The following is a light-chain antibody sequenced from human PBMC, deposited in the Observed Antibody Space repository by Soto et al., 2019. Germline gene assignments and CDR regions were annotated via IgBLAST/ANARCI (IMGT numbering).Light chain of an antibody. CDR3: QQYNSWPRT. V-gene: IGKV1-13*02. CDR1: QSISSY. CDR2: DAS. Sequence: IQMTQSPSSLSASVGDRVTITCRASQSISSYLNWYQQKPGKAPKLLIYDASSLESGVPSRFSGSGSGTEFTLSISSLQSEDFAVYYCQQYNSWPRTFGQGTKVDIK. J-gene: IGKJ1*01.